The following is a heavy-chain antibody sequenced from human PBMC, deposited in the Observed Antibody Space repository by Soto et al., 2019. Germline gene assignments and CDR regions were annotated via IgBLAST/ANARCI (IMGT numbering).Heavy chain of an antibody. CDR1: GFTFDEYA. D-gene: IGHD2-15*01. CDR3: AKVHRYCSGGSCYSRHSDY. CDR2: ISWNSGSI. J-gene: IGHJ4*02. Sequence: EVQLVESGGGLVQPGRSLRLSCAASGFTFDEYAMHWVRQAPGKGLEWGSGISWNSGSIGYADSAKGRFTISRENAKNSLYLQMTSLGAEDTALYYCAKVHRYCSGGSCYSRHSDYWGQGTLVTVSS. V-gene: IGHV3-9*01.